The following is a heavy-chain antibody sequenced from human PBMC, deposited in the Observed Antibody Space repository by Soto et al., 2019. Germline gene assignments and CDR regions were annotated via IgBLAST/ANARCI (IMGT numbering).Heavy chain of an antibody. CDR3: ARDSPPVDS. J-gene: IGHJ4*02. V-gene: IGHV1-18*01. CDR2: ISDYNGNT. Sequence: QVQLVQSGAEVKKPGASVKVSCKASGYTFTSYGISWVRQAPGQGLEWMGWISDYNGNTNYAQKVQGRVTRTTDTPTSTADRALRRLRADDTAVNSCARDSPPVDSWGQGTLVPVSS. CDR1: GYTFTSYG.